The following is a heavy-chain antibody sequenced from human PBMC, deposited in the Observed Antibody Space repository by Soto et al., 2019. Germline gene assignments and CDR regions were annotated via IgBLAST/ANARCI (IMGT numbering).Heavy chain of an antibody. J-gene: IGHJ4*02. V-gene: IGHV4-61*01. CDR1: GGSVSSGSYY. Sequence: SETLSLTCTVSGGSVSSGSYYWSWIRQPPGKGLEWIGYIYYSGSTNYNPSLKSRVTISVDTSKNQFSLKLSSVTAADTAVYYCARDQSRGYAYYFDSWGQGTLVTVSS. CDR3: ARDQSRGYAYYFDS. CDR2: IYYSGST. D-gene: IGHD2-2*01.